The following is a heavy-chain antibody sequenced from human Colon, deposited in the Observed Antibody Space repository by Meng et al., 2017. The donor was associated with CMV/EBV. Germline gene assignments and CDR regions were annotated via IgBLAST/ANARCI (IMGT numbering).Heavy chain of an antibody. D-gene: IGHD3-22*01. Sequence: SGFMFSSYSMHWVRQAPGKGLEWVSFISFDGSTEDYADSVKGRFAISRDNSKNTLDLQLNTLRPEDTAVYYCARDPSYDSSGFPDFDFWGQGTLVTVSS. CDR2: ISFDGSTE. CDR3: ARDPSYDSSGFPDFDF. V-gene: IGHV3-30*09. CDR1: GFMFSSYS. J-gene: IGHJ4*02.